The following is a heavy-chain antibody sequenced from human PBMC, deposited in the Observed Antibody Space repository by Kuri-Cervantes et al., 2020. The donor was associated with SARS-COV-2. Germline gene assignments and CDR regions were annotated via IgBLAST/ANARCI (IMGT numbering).Heavy chain of an antibody. CDR1: GYTFTSYG. D-gene: IGHD2-21*01. CDR3: ARVSLGGERNYYYYYYMDV. Sequence: SVKVSCKASGYTFTSYGTSWVRQAPGQGLEWMGGIIPIFGTANYAQKFQGRVTITSDESTSTAYMELSSLRAEDTAVYYYARVSLGGERNYYYYYYMDVWGKGTTVTVSS. V-gene: IGHV1-69*13. CDR2: IIPIFGTA. J-gene: IGHJ6*03.